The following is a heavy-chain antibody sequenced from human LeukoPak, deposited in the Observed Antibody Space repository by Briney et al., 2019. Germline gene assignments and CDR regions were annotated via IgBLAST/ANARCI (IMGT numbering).Heavy chain of an antibody. V-gene: IGHV4-34*01. J-gene: IGHJ4*02. CDR2: IYHSGST. CDR1: GGSFSGYY. D-gene: IGHD3-22*01. Sequence: SETLSLTCAVYGGSFSGYYWSWIRQPPGKGLEWIGSIYHSGSTYYNPSLKSRVTISVDTSKNQFSLKLSSVTAADTAVYYCARDPTYYYDSSFDYWGQGTLVTVSS. CDR3: ARDPTYYYDSSFDY.